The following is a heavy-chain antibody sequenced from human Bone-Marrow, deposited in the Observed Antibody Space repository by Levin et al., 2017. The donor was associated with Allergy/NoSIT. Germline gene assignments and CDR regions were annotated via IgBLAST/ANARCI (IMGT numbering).Heavy chain of an antibody. CDR1: GFTFSSYS. CDR2: ISSSSSTI. D-gene: IGHD3-9*01. CDR3: ARDPTPRLRYFDPEPNQVPANNWFDP. Sequence: GESLKISCAASGFTFSSYSMNWVRQAPGKGLEWVSYISSSSSTIYYADSVKGRFTISRDNAKNSLYLQMNSLRAEDAAVYYCARDPTPRLRYFDPEPNQVPANNWFDPWGQGTLVTVSS. J-gene: IGHJ5*02. V-gene: IGHV3-48*04.